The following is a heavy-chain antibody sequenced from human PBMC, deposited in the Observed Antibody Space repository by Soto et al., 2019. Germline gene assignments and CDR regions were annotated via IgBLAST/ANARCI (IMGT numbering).Heavy chain of an antibody. D-gene: IGHD1-26*01. Sequence: LXLSCAAAGLTCSIYCMHWVRQAPGKGLEWVSSISSSSSYIHYVDSVKGRFTISRDNAKNSLYLQMNSLRAEDTAVYYCARDSIIVGTSFDYWGQGALVTVSS. CDR3: ARDSIIVGTSFDY. J-gene: IGHJ4*02. CDR1: GLTCSIYC. CDR2: ISSSSSYI. V-gene: IGHV3-21*01.